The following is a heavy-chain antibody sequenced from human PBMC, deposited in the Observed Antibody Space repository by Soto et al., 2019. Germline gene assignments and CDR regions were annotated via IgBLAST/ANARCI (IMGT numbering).Heavy chain of an antibody. CDR3: ARTYKRGCSSTSCSIHFDY. D-gene: IGHD2-2*01. CDR2: INHSGST. Sequence: QVQLQQWGAGLLKPSETLSLTCAVYGGSFSGYYWSWIRQPPGKGLEWIGEINHSGSTNYNPSLKSRVTISVDTSKNQFSLKLSSVTAADTAVYCCARTYKRGCSSTSCSIHFDYWGQGTLVTVSS. V-gene: IGHV4-34*01. J-gene: IGHJ4*02. CDR1: GGSFSGYY.